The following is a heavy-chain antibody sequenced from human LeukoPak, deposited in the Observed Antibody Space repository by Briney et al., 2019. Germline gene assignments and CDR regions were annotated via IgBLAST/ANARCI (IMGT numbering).Heavy chain of an antibody. CDR2: IYYSGST. V-gene: IGHV4-39*01. CDR1: GGSISSSSYY. J-gene: IGHJ5*02. CDR3: ARGQQLFDP. D-gene: IGHD6-13*01. Sequence: SETLSLTCTVSGGSISSSSYYWGWIRQPPGKGLEWIGSIYYSGSTYYNPSLKSRVTISVDTSKNQFSLKLSSATAADTAVYYCARGQQLFDPWGQGTLVTVSS.